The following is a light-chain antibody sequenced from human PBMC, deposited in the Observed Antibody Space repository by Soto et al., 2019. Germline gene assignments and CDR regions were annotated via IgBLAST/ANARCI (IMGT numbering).Light chain of an antibody. Sequence: QSALTQPRSVSGSPGQSVAISCTGTSRDVDAYDFVSWYQHHPGKAPKLIISEVSKRPSGVSHRFSGSKSGNMASLTISGLQAEDEADYFCCSFAGSFYVFGTGTKLTVL. CDR3: CSFAGSFYV. J-gene: IGLJ1*01. CDR2: EVS. CDR1: SRDVDAYDF. V-gene: IGLV2-11*01.